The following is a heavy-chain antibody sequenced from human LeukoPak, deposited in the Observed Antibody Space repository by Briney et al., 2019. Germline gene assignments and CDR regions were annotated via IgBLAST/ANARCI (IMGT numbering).Heavy chain of an antibody. CDR3: ARVSIAVAGGDY. D-gene: IGHD6-19*01. V-gene: IGHV3-7*01. J-gene: IGHJ4*02. CDR1: GFIFSNSW. Sequence: PGGSLRLSCAASGFIFSNSWMSWVRQPPGKGLEWVANVEQDGSEKYYVDSVKGRFTISRDNAKNSLYLQMNSLRAEDTAVYYCARVSIAVAGGDYWGQGTLVTVSS. CDR2: VEQDGSEK.